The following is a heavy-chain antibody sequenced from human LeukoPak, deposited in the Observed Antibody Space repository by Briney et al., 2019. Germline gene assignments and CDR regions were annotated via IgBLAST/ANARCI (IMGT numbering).Heavy chain of an antibody. CDR2: INHSGST. Sequence: PPETLSLTCAVYGGSFSGYYWSWIRQPPGKGLEWIGEINHSGSTNYNPSLKSRVTISVDTSKNQFSLKLSSVTAADTALYYCAYTPLYGSGSYSVYWGQGTLVTVSS. J-gene: IGHJ4*02. D-gene: IGHD3-10*01. V-gene: IGHV4-34*01. CDR1: GGSFSGYY. CDR3: AYTPLYGSGSYSVY.